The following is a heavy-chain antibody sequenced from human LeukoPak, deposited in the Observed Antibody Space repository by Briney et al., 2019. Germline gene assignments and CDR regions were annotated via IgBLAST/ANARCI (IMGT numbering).Heavy chain of an antibody. Sequence: PGGSLKLSCAASGFTFSTYGMHGVRQAPGKGLEWVSVRRYDGNNKYYADFVKGRFTISRDNSKNTLYLHMNSLRTEDTAVYYCAKIEGKYQLANVPDHWGQGTLVTVSS. CDR2: RRYDGNNK. CDR3: AKIEGKYQLANVPDH. D-gene: IGHD2-2*01. CDR1: GFTFSTYG. V-gene: IGHV3-30*02. J-gene: IGHJ4*02.